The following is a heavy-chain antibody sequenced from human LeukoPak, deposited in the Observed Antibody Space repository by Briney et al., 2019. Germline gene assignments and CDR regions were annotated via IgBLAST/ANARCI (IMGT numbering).Heavy chain of an antibody. J-gene: IGHJ6*03. V-gene: IGHV5-51*01. Sequence: GESLKISCQGSGYSFSNYWIGWVRQMPGKGLEWMGIIYPGDSDTRYSPSFQGQVTISADRSISTAYLQWSSLKASDTAMYYCARGFYGGYYYYYYMDVWGKGTTVTVSS. CDR2: IYPGDSDT. CDR1: GYSFSNYW. D-gene: IGHD4/OR15-4a*01. CDR3: ARGFYGGYYYYYYMDV.